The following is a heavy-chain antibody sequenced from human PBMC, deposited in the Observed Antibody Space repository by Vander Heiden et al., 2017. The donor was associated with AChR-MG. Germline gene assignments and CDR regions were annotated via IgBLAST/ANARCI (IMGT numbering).Heavy chain of an antibody. J-gene: IGHJ4*02. CDR1: GYPFTGYY. D-gene: IGHD3-16*02. CDR2: INPNSGGT. Sequence: QVQLVQSGAEVKKPGASVKVSCKVSGYPFTGYYMHWVRQAPGQGLEWMGWINPNSGGTNYAQKFQGRVTMTRDTSISTAYMELSRLRSDDTAVYYCARVFNDNYDYVWGSYPPDYWGQGTLVTVSS. CDR3: ARVFNDNYDYVWGSYPPDY. V-gene: IGHV1-2*02.